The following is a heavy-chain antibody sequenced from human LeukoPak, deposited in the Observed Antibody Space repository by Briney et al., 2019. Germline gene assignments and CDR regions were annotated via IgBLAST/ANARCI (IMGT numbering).Heavy chain of an antibody. CDR2: ISGSGGST. V-gene: IGHV3-23*01. D-gene: IGHD3-22*01. CDR3: AKTDSGGSYFRFDY. Sequence: PGGSLRLSCAASGFTFSSYAMSWVRQAPGKGLEWVSAISGSGGSTYYADSVKGRFTISRDNSNNTLYLQMNSLRAEDTAVYYCAKTDSGGSYFRFDYWGQGTLVTVSS. J-gene: IGHJ4*02. CDR1: GFTFSSYA.